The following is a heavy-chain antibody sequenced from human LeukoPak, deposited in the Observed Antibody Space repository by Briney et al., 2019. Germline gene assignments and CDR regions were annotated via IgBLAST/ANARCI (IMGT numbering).Heavy chain of an antibody. J-gene: IGHJ4*02. CDR3: ARSVYDSSGYYYAYLDY. D-gene: IGHD3-22*01. Sequence: SETLSLTCAVYGGSFSGYYWSWIRQPPGKGLEWIREINHSGSTNYNPSLKSRVTISVDTSKNQFSLKLSSVTAADTAVYYCARSVYDSSGYYYAYLDYWGQGTLVTVSS. CDR2: INHSGST. V-gene: IGHV4-34*01. CDR1: GGSFSGYY.